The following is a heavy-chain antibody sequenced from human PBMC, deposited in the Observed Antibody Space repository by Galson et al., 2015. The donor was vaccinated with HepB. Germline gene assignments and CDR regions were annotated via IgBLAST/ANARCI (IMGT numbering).Heavy chain of an antibody. CDR1: GYTFTSYY. CDR3: ASTWQKVGKGATPPAEYFQH. J-gene: IGHJ1*01. Sequence: SVKVSCKASGYTFTSYYMHWVRQAPGQGLEWMGIINPSGGSTSYAQKFQGRVTMTRDTSTSTVYMELSSLRSEDTAVYYCASTWQKVGKGATPPAEYFQHWGQGTLVTVSS. V-gene: IGHV1-46*01. D-gene: IGHD1-26*01. CDR2: INPSGGST.